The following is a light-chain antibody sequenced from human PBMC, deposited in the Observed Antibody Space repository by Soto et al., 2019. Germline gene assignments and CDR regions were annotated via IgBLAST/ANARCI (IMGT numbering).Light chain of an antibody. CDR1: SSDLSNGYNY. V-gene: IGLV2-14*01. J-gene: IGLJ7*01. Sequence: QSALTQPASVSGSPGQSITISCTGTSSDLSNGYNYVSWYQHHPGKAPKVMISQVSNRPSGVSNRFSGSKSGNTASLTISGLQAEDEADYYCSSYTSSNTVIFGGGTQLTVL. CDR2: QVS. CDR3: SSYTSSNTVI.